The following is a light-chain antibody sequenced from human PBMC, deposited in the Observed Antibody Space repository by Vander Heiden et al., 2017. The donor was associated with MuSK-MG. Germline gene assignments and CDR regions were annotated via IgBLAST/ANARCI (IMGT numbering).Light chain of an antibody. Sequence: DIEMTQSPSTLSASVGDRVTITCQASQDISNYLNWYQQKPGKAPKLLIYDATKRETGVPSRFSGSGSGTDFTFTISSLQPEDIATYYCQQDDNLPLTFGGGTKVEIK. V-gene: IGKV1-33*01. CDR1: QDISNY. CDR3: QQDDNLPLT. J-gene: IGKJ4*01. CDR2: DAT.